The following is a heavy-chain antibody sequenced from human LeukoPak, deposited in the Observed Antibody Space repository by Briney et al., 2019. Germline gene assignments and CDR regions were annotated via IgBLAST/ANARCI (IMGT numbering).Heavy chain of an antibody. CDR2: IYYSGRT. CDR1: AGSISSHY. CDR3: ATSFPSPYDFDY. D-gene: IGHD2-2*01. V-gene: IGHV4-59*11. J-gene: IGHJ4*02. Sequence: PSETLSLTCTVSAGSISSHYWGWLRQPPGKGLEWVGYIYYSGRTNYHPSLKSRVTISADTSNNQFSVKLISVTGAGPALYYCATSFPSPYDFDYWGQGTLVTVSS.